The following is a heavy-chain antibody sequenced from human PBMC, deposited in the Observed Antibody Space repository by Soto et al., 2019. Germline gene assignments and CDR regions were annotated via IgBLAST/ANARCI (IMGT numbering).Heavy chain of an antibody. CDR1: GYSFTSYW. J-gene: IGHJ6*02. Sequence: GESLKISCKGSGYSFTSYWIGWVRQMPGKGLEWMGIIYPGDSDTRYSPSFQGQVTISADKSISTAYLQWSSLKASDTAMYYCARTDRLAEYYYYGMDVWGQGTKVTVSS. CDR3: ARTDRLAEYYYYGMDV. V-gene: IGHV5-51*01. CDR2: IYPGDSDT. D-gene: IGHD6-13*01.